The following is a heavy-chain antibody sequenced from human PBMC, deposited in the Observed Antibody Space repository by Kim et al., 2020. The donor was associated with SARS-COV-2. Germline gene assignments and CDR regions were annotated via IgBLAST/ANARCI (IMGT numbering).Heavy chain of an antibody. CDR1: GVTFSSYG. CDR2: INDRGDTT. CDR3: AKRGSGFHFDY. Sequence: GGSLRLSCAASGVTFSSYGMSWDRQVPGKGLEWVSAINDRGDTTNYADSVKGRFTIYRDNSNNALYLQMNSLRAADTAVYYCAKRGSGFHFDYWGQGTLVTVSS. D-gene: IGHD3-22*01. V-gene: IGHV3-23*01. J-gene: IGHJ4*02.